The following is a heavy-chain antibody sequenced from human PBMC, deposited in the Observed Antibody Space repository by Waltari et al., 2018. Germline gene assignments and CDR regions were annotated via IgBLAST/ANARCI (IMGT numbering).Heavy chain of an antibody. CDR1: GGSISSYY. V-gene: IGHV4-4*07. D-gene: IGHD4-4*01. CDR2: IYTSGST. J-gene: IGHJ2*01. Sequence: QVQLQESGPGLVKPSETLSLTCPVSGGSISSYYWSCIRQPAGKGLEWIGRIYTSGSTNYNPSLKSRVTMSVDTSKNQFSLKLSSVTAADTAVYYCAREGGTLTTDWYFDLWGRGTLVTVSS. CDR3: AREGGTLTTDWYFDL.